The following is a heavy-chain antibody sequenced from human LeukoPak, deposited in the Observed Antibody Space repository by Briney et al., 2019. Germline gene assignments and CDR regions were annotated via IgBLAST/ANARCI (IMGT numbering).Heavy chain of an antibody. CDR3: AKDTIAAAGYTFDI. Sequence: PGRSLRLSCAASGFTFDDYAMHWVRQAPGKGLEWVSGISWNSGSIGYADSVKGRFTISRDNAKNSLYLQMNSLRAEDTALYYCAKDTIAAAGYTFDIWGQGTMVTVSS. J-gene: IGHJ3*02. CDR1: GFTFDDYA. CDR2: ISWNSGSI. D-gene: IGHD6-13*01. V-gene: IGHV3-9*01.